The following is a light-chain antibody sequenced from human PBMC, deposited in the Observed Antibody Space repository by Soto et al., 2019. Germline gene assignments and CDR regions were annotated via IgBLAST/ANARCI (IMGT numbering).Light chain of an antibody. V-gene: IGKV1-5*01. J-gene: IGKJ2*01. CDR3: QQYSTDST. CDR2: DVS. CDR1: QSISRW. Sequence: DIQMTQSPSTLSASVGDRVTITCRASQSISRWLAWYQQKPGKAPKLLIYDVSNLQGGVPSRFSGSASGTEFTLTIGSLQPDDFAIYHCQQYSTDSTFGQGTKLEIK.